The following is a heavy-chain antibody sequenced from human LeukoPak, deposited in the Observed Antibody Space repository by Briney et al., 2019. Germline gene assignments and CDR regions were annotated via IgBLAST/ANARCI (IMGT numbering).Heavy chain of an antibody. Sequence: GGSLRLSCAASGFTFSSYSMNWVRQAPGKGLEWVSSISSSSSYIYYADSVKGRFTISRDNAKNSLYLQMNSLRAEDTAVYYCAKTLYGDYREYFQHWGQGTLVTVSS. CDR2: ISSSSSYI. J-gene: IGHJ1*01. D-gene: IGHD4-17*01. V-gene: IGHV3-21*04. CDR3: AKTLYGDYREYFQH. CDR1: GFTFSSYS.